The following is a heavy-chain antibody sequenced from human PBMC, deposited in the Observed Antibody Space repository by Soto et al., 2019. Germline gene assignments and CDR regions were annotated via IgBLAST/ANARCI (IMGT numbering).Heavy chain of an antibody. CDR3: ARDVMGHDNYETIGYSFDH. J-gene: IGHJ4*02. D-gene: IGHD3-16*01. CDR2: IDPSGGVT. Sequence: QVQLIQFGAEVKKPGASVKVSCRASGYTFTKFHIHWVRQAPGQGLEWMGMIDPSGGVTRDAQRYQGRITMPIDTSTGSVYMELRGLTSEETAVYYCARDVMGHDNYETIGYSFDHWGPGTLVTVSS. CDR1: GYTFTKFH. V-gene: IGHV1-46*01.